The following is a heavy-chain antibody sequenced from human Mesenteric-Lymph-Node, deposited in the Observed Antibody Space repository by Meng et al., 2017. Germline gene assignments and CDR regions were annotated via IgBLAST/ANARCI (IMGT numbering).Heavy chain of an antibody. Sequence: QVQLQESGPGLVKPSRTLSLICAVSGGSISSDNWWSWVRQPPGKGLEWIGEIHQSGSTSYSPSLKSRVTISVDKSKNQFSLKVMPVTAADTAVYYCAGRADFWSGYFDPWGQGTLVTVSS. CDR1: GGSISSDNW. J-gene: IGHJ5*02. CDR3: AGRADFWSGYFDP. CDR2: IHQSGST. D-gene: IGHD3-3*01. V-gene: IGHV4-4*02.